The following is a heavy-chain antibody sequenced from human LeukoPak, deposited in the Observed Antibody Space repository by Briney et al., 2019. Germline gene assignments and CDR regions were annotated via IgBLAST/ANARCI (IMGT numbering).Heavy chain of an antibody. CDR1: GGSISSGGYY. J-gene: IGHJ6*02. CDR3: ARDPHSSSWFYYYYGMDV. V-gene: IGHV4-31*03. Sequence: PSETLSLTCTVSGGSISSGGYYWSWIRQHPGKGLEWIGYIYYSGSAYYNPSLKSRVTISVDTSENQFSLKLSSVTAADTAVYYCARDPHSSSWFYYYYGMDVWGQGTTVTVSS. D-gene: IGHD6-13*01. CDR2: IYYSGSA.